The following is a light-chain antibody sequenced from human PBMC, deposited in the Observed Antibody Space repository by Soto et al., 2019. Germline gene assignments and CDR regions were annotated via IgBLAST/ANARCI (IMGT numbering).Light chain of an antibody. V-gene: IGKV3-20*01. CDR2: GAS. J-gene: IGKJ3*01. Sequence: ELVLTQSPGTLSLSPGERATLSCRASQSVSSSYLAWYQQKPGQAPRLLIYGASSRATGIPGRCSGSGSGTDFTLTISRLEPEDFAVYYCQQYGRSPFTFGPGTKVDIK. CDR3: QQYGRSPFT. CDR1: QSVSSSY.